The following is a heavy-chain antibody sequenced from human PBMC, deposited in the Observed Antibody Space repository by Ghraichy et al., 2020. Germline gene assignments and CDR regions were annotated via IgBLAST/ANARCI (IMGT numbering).Heavy chain of an antibody. CDR2: ISGSGGSS. V-gene: IGHV3-23*01. Sequence: GGSLRLSCAASGVTFNSYAMSWVRQAPGKGLEWVSAISGSGGSSYYADSVKGRFTISRDKSKNTLYLQMNSLRAEDTAVYFCAKGATTYSYYYYGMDVWGQGTTVTVSS. CDR3: AKGATTYSYYYYGMDV. D-gene: IGHD1-26*01. J-gene: IGHJ6*02. CDR1: GVTFNSYA.